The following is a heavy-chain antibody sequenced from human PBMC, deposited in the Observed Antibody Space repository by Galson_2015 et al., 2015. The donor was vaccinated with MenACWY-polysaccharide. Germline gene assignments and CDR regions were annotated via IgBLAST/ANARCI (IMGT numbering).Heavy chain of an antibody. Sequence: SAKVSCKASGYTFSSYAMHWVRQAPGHRLEWMGWINAGNGNTKYSQKFQGRVTITRDTSASPAYMELSSLRSEDTAVYYCPRDTPGYCSGGSCEDLDYWGQGTLVTVSP. CDR3: PRDTPGYCSGGSCEDLDY. J-gene: IGHJ4*02. D-gene: IGHD2-15*01. CDR1: GYTFSSYA. V-gene: IGHV1-3*01. CDR2: INAGNGNT.